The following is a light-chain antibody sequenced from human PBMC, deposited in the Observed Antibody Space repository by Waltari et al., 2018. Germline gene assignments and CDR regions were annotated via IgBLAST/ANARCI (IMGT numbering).Light chain of an antibody. J-gene: IGKJ1*01. CDR1: QGISKF. CDR2: GAS. Sequence: DIQMTQSPSSLAASVGDRVPITCRASQGISKFLAWFRQKPGKAPESLIYGASSLQSGVPSRFSGSGSGTDFTLTISSLQPEDFAVYYCQQYNNWPGTFGQGTKVEIK. V-gene: IGKV1-16*01. CDR3: QQYNNWPGT.